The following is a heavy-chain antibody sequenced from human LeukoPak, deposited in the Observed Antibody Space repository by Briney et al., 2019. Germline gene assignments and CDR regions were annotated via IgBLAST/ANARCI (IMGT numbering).Heavy chain of an antibody. V-gene: IGHV3-21*01. D-gene: IGHD3-3*01. CDR3: ARGTNWSPLDFDF. CDR2: IGSISNNYK. CDR1: GFTFSTYN. J-gene: IGHJ4*02. Sequence: PGRSLRLSCEASGFTFSTYNMHWVRQAPGKGLEWVSTIGSISNNYKYYADSVKGRFTISRDNAKNSLYLQMNSLGAEDTAVYFCARGTNWSPLDFDFWGQGTLVTVSP.